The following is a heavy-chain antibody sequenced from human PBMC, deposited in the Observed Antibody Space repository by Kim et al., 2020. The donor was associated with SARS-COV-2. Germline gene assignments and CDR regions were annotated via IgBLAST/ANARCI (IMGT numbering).Heavy chain of an antibody. CDR3: VRYSPRLFYSFATHFDF. CDR2: ISPYNGNT. CDR1: GYSITHYG. J-gene: IGHJ4*02. Sequence: ASVKVSCKASGYSITHYGISWVRQAPGQGLEWIGWISPYNGNTSYVQNFQGRLTITADTSTSTVYMELGSLTSDDTATYYCVRYSPRLFYSFATHFDFWGQGTLITVSS. D-gene: IGHD3-9*01. V-gene: IGHV1-18*04.